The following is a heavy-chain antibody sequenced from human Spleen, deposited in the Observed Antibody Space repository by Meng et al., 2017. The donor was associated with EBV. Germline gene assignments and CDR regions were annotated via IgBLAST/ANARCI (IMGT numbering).Heavy chain of an antibody. CDR3: ATSPYYQDSSGLHH. D-gene: IGHD3-22*01. J-gene: IGHJ1*01. Sequence: QLQVSGPRLVNPSETLSLTCTVSVASTDSDTYYWSWTRQPPGKGLEWIGHMYYTGNTYYNPSLKSRLAISVDTSKNRLSLSLASVTAADTAVYYCATSPYYQDSSGLHHWGQGALVTVSS. V-gene: IGHV4-30-4*01. CDR1: VASTDSDTYY. CDR2: MYYTGNT.